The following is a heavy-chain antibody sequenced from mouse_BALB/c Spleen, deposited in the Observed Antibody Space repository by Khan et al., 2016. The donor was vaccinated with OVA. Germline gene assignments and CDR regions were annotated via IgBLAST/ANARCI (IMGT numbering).Heavy chain of an antibody. CDR2: MHYSGST. Sequence: EVQLQESGPGLVKPSQSLSLTCTVTGYSITSDYAWNWIRQFPGNKLEWMGYMHYSGSTSYNPSLKSRISITRDSSKNQFFLHLNSVTSEDPATYYCVRWFAYWGQGTLVTVSA. J-gene: IGHJ3*01. V-gene: IGHV3-2*02. CDR1: GYSITSDYA. CDR3: VRWFAY.